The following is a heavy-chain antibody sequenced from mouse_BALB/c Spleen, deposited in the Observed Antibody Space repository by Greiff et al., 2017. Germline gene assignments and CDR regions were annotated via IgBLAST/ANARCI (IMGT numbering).Heavy chain of an antibody. Sequence: EVMLVESGGGLVQPGGSRKLSCAASGFTFSSFGMHWVRQAPEKGLEWVAYISSGSSTIYYADTVKGRFTISRDNPKNTLFLQMTSLRSEDTAMYYCARSAGYGNYLYAMDYWGQGTSVTVSS. V-gene: IGHV5-17*02. CDR2: ISSGSSTI. CDR3: ARSAGYGNYLYAMDY. CDR1: GFTFSSFG. J-gene: IGHJ4*01. D-gene: IGHD2-10*02.